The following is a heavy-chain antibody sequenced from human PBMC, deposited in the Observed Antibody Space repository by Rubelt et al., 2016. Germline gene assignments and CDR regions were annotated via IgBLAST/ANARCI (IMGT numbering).Heavy chain of an antibody. CDR3: AREGMVRGELNFDY. CDR2: IYYSGST. D-gene: IGHD3-10*01. CDR1: GGSISRGGYY. V-gene: IGHV4-31*03. J-gene: IGHJ4*02. Sequence: ESGPGLVKPSQTLSLTCTVSGGSISRGGYYWSWIRQHPGKGLEWIGYIYYSGSTYYNPSLKSRVTISVDTAKNKFSLQLSPVTAGDTAVYYCAREGMVRGELNFDYWGQGTLVTVSS.